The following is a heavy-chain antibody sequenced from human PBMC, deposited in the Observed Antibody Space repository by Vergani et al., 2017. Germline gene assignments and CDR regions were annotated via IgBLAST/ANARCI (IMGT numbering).Heavy chain of an antibody. Sequence: QLQLQESGPGLVKPSETLSLTCTVSGGSISSSSYYWGWIRQPPGKGLEWIGSIYYSGSTYYNPSLNSRVTISVDTSKNQFSLKLSSVTAADTAVYYCARHLRSSSSAGMDVWGQGTTVTVSS. J-gene: IGHJ6*02. CDR2: IYYSGST. D-gene: IGHD6-6*01. CDR3: ARHLRSSSSAGMDV. V-gene: IGHV4-39*01. CDR1: GGSISSSSYY.